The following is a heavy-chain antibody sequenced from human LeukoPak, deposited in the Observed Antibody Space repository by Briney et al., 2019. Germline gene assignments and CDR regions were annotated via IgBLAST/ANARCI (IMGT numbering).Heavy chain of an antibody. J-gene: IGHJ6*03. CDR2: IRGSGGST. CDR1: GFTFSSYA. D-gene: IGHD6-13*01. Sequence: GGSLRLSCAASGFTFSSYAMSWVRQAPGKGLEWLSAIRGSGGSTYYADSVKGRFTISRDNSKNMVYLQMNSLRAEDTAVYYCGKLRGSSWYGDYYYMDVWGKGTTVTVSS. V-gene: IGHV3-23*01. CDR3: GKLRGSSWYGDYYYMDV.